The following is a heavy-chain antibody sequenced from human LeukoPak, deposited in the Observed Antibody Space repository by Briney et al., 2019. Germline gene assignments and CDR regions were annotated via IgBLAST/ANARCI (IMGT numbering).Heavy chain of an antibody. D-gene: IGHD2-2*01. CDR3: AKDLVGYQLSMNWFDP. J-gene: IGHJ5*02. Sequence: AGGSLRLSCAASGFTFSSYGMHWVRQAPGTGLEWVAFIRYDGSNKYYADSVKGRFTISRDNSKNTLYLQMNSLRAEDTAVYYCAKDLVGYQLSMNWFDPWGQGTLVTVSS. V-gene: IGHV3-30*02. CDR2: IRYDGSNK. CDR1: GFTFSSYG.